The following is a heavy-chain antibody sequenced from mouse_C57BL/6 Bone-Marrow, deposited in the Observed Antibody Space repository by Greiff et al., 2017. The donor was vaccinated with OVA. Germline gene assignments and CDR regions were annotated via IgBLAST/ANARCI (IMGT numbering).Heavy chain of an antibody. CDR3: AGVRGGIPYYFDY. D-gene: IGHD5-1-1*01. CDR1: GYTFTSYW. Sequence: QVQLKQPGAELVRPGSSVKLSCKASGYTFTSYWMHWVKQRPIQGLEWIGNIDPSDSDTHYNQKFKDKATLTVDKSSSTAYMQLSSLTSEDSAVYYCAGVRGGIPYYFDYWGQGTTLTVSS. V-gene: IGHV1-52*01. J-gene: IGHJ2*01. CDR2: IDPSDSDT.